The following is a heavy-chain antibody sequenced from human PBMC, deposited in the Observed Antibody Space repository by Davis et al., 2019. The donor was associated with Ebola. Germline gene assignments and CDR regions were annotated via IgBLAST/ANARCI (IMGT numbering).Heavy chain of an antibody. Sequence: GESLKISCRGSGDNFANPWIGWVRQMPGKGLEWLGIIYPGDSNVKYSPSFEGQVTISVDKSINTAYLQWSSLKASDTAVYYCARQMGSLTSAWGQGTTVTVSS. CDR1: GDNFANPW. J-gene: IGHJ6*02. CDR2: IYPGDSNV. CDR3: ARQMGSLTSA. D-gene: IGHD2-8*01. V-gene: IGHV5-51*01.